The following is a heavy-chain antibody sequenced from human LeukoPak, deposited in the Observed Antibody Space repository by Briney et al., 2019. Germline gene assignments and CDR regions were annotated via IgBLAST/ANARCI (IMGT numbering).Heavy chain of an antibody. Sequence: SESLSLTCTVSGDSISTYCWSWIRQAPGKGLEWIGYINYSGSANYNPSLKSRVIMSVDTSTNQVSLQMTSVTAADTSVYYCARRRGSGPYKDWFDAGGRGTPLTASS. V-gene: IGHV4-59*08. J-gene: IGHJ5*02. D-gene: IGHD6-19*01. CDR3: ARRRGSGPYKDWFDA. CDR1: GDSISTYC. CDR2: INYSGSA.